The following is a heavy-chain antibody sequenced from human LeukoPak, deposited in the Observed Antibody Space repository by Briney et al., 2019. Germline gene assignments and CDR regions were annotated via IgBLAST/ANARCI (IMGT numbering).Heavy chain of an antibody. J-gene: IGHJ6*03. V-gene: IGHV3-23*01. CDR3: ARDTAAAGTVDYMDV. CDR2: ISGSGGST. Sequence: PGGTLRLSCAASGFTFSSYGMSWVRQAPGKGLEWVSAISGSGGSTYYADSVKGRFTISRDNSKNSLYLQMNSLRAEDTAVYYCARDTAAAGTVDYMDVWGKGTTVTISS. CDR1: GFTFSSYG. D-gene: IGHD6-13*01.